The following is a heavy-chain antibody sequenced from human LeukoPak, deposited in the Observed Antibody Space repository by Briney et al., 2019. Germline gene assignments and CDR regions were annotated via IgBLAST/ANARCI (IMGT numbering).Heavy chain of an antibody. CDR3: ARDAPGNTALXY. J-gene: IGHJ4*02. D-gene: IGHD5-18*01. CDR1: GFTFVSYW. Sequence: GGSLRLSCAASGFTFVSYWMHWVRQAPGKGLVWVSRINGYGSSTDFADSVKGRFTISRDNAKNTLYLQMNSLRAEDTAVYYCARDAPGNTALXYWGQGTLVT. CDR2: INGYGSST. V-gene: IGHV3-74*01.